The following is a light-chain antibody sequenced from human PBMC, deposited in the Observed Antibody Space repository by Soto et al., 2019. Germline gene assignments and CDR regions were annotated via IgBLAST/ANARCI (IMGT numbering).Light chain of an antibody. Sequence: EIVLTQSPGTLSLSPGERATLSCRASQSVSSSYLAWYQQKPGQAPRLLIYGASSRATGIPDRFSGSGSGKDLTLTISRLEPEDFAVYYCQQYGRSPWTFGQGTKVEIK. CDR3: QQYGRSPWT. CDR1: QSVSSSY. V-gene: IGKV3-20*01. J-gene: IGKJ1*01. CDR2: GAS.